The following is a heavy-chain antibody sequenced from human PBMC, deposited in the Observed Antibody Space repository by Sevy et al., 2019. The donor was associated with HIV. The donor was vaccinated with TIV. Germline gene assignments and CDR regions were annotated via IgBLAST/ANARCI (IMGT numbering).Heavy chain of an antibody. CDR2: IYSGGNT. CDR3: AREATRSSSGGDRSRRNYYFYMDI. CDR1: GFTVGSTY. D-gene: IGHD2-15*01. Sequence: GGYLRLSCAASGFTVGSTYMSWVRQAPGKGLEWISIIYSGGNTYYADSVKGRFIISRDDSRNTLYLQMNSLRGEDTAVYFCAREATRSSSGGDRSRRNYYFYMDIWGKGTTVTVSS. V-gene: IGHV3-66*02. J-gene: IGHJ6*03.